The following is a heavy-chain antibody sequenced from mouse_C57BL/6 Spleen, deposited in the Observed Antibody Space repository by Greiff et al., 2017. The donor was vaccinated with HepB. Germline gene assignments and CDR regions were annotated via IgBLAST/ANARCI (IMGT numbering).Heavy chain of an antibody. CDR1: GFTFTDYY. Sequence: EVKLVESGGGLVQPGGSLSLSCAASGFTFTDYYMSWVRQPPGKALEWLGFIRNKANGYTTEYSASVKGRFTISRDNSQSILYLQMNALRAEDSATYYCARYKRGYYVDYWGQGTTLTVSS. J-gene: IGHJ2*01. V-gene: IGHV7-3*01. CDR3: ARYKRGYYVDY. CDR2: IRNKANGYTT.